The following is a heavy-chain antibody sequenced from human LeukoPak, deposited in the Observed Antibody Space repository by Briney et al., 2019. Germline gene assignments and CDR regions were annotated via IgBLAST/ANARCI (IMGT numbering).Heavy chain of an antibody. CDR3: VRPLISPGDGYGDYFDY. CDR1: GFTFSSYE. J-gene: IGHJ4*02. Sequence: GGSLRLSCAASGFTFSSYEMNWVRQAPGKGLEWVSVISGSGFNTYYADSVKGRFTISRDTSKNTLYLHLNSLRAEDTAVYYCVRPLISPGDGYGDYFDYWGQGTLVTVSS. D-gene: IGHD4-17*01. CDR2: ISGSGFNT. V-gene: IGHV3-23*01.